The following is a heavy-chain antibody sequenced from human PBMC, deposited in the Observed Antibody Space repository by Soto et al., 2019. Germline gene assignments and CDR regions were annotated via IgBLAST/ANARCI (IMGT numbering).Heavy chain of an antibody. Sequence: SVKVSCKASGFTFTSSAVQWVRQARGQRLEWIGWIVVGSGNTNYAQKFQERVTITRDMSTSAAYMELSSLRSEDTAVYYCAADRYSSGYYDLEYWGQGTLVTVSS. D-gene: IGHD3-22*01. J-gene: IGHJ4*02. CDR3: AADRYSSGYYDLEY. CDR2: IVVGSGNT. V-gene: IGHV1-58*01. CDR1: GFTFTSSA.